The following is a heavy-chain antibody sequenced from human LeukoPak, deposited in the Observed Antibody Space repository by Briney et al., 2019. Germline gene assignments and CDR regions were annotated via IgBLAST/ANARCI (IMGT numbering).Heavy chain of an antibody. D-gene: IGHD3-3*01. CDR3: ARDLGFWSGPDY. CDR1: GGSISSYY. Sequence: PSETLSLTCTVSGGSISSYYWSWIRQPPGKGLDWIGNIYYSGSANYNPSLKSRVTMSVDTSKNQFSLRLNSMTAADTAVYYCARDLGFWSGPDYWGHGTLVTVSS. V-gene: IGHV4-59*12. J-gene: IGHJ4*01. CDR2: IYYSGSA.